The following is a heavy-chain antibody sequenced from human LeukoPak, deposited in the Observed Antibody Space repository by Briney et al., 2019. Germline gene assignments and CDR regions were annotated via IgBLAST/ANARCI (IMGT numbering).Heavy chain of an antibody. J-gene: IGHJ4*02. V-gene: IGHV3-33*01. D-gene: IGHD3-22*01. CDR1: GFTFSSYG. CDR2: IRNDGNNK. Sequence: GGSLRLSCAASGFTFSSYGMHWVRQAPGKGLEWVAVIRNDGNNKYYADSVKGRFTISRDNPMNALYLQMNSLRAEDTAVYYCARGGNYHDTSGLFDSWGQGTLVTVSS. CDR3: ARGGNYHDTSGLFDS.